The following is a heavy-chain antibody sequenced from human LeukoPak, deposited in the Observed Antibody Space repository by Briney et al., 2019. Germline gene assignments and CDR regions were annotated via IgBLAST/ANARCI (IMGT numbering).Heavy chain of an antibody. V-gene: IGHV3-11*01. Sequence: PGGSLTLSCEASGFSFSDYYMSWIRQPPGKGLEWIAYIRSGATTIYYADSVKGRFTISRDDAKNSLYLHMKSLRAEDTAFYYCVKGRVVGAPANDAFHIWGQGTMVIVSS. CDR2: IRSGATTI. J-gene: IGHJ3*02. CDR3: VKGRVVGAPANDAFHI. D-gene: IGHD1-26*01. CDR1: GFSFSDYY.